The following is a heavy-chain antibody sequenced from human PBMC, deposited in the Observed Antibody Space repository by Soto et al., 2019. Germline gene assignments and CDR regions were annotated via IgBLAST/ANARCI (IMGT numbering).Heavy chain of an antibody. V-gene: IGHV3-13*01. CDR3: ARGTSSSSWIYGMDV. CDR1: GFTFSSYD. CDR2: IGTAGDT. Sequence: VQLVESGGGLVQPGGSLRLSCAASGFTFSSYDMHWVRQATGKGLEWVSAIGTAGDTYYPGSVKGRFTISRENAKNSLYLQMNSLRAEDTAVYYCARGTSSSSWIYGMDVWGQGTTVTVSS. D-gene: IGHD6-13*01. J-gene: IGHJ6*02.